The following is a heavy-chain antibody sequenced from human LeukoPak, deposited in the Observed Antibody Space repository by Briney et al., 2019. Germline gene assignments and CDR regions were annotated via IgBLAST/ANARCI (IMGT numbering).Heavy chain of an antibody. CDR1: GVTLSTYA. V-gene: IGHV3-48*04. CDR2: ISSSGSTI. J-gene: IGHJ4*02. D-gene: IGHD1-26*01. CDR3: ASGTIVGARGADN. Sequence: GGSLRLSCAASGVTLSTYAMSWARQAPGKGLEWVSYISSSGSTIYYADSVKGRFTISRDNAKNSLYLQMNSLRAEDTAVYYCASGTIVGARGADNWGQGTLVTVSS.